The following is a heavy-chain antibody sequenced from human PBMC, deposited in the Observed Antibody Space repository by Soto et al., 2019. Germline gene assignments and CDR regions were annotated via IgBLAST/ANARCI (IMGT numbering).Heavy chain of an antibody. J-gene: IGHJ5*02. D-gene: IGHD2-2*01. V-gene: IGHV4-31*11. Sequence: QVQLQESGPGLVEPSQTLSLTCAVSGGCMTSGGYYWSWIRQHPGKGLEWIGYISYSGSTYYNPSLKSRVTISVDTSQNQFSLKLSAVTAADTAVYYCARDGGRYCSSTRCFHWFDPWGQGTLVTVSS. CDR1: GGCMTSGGYY. CDR2: ISYSGST. CDR3: ARDGGRYCSSTRCFHWFDP.